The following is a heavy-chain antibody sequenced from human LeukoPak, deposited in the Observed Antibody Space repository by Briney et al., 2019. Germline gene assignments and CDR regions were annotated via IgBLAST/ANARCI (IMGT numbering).Heavy chain of an antibody. CDR1: GGSFSSHY. Sequence: SKTLSLXCTVSGGSFSSHYWTWIRQSAGKGLEWLGRIYTSGSTHFNPSFESRLSMSEDTSKAQFSLKLTSVTAADTAVYYCARGSPSGASFFSFWGQGTLVTVSS. CDR2: IYTSGST. CDR3: ARGSPSGASFFSF. D-gene: IGHD1-26*01. V-gene: IGHV4-4*07. J-gene: IGHJ4*02.